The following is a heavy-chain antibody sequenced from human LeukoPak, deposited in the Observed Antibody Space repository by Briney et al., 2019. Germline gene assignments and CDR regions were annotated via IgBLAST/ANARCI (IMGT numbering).Heavy chain of an antibody. J-gene: IGHJ3*02. D-gene: IGHD2-8*01. Sequence: GGSLRLSCAASGFTFSDYYMSWIRQAPGKGLEWVSYISSSGSTIYYADSVKGRFTISRDNAKNSLYMQMNSLRAEATAVYSCPGGWVYAIRDVFAIGGQGTGATASS. CDR2: ISSSGSTI. CDR1: GFTFSDYY. CDR3: PGGWVYAIRDVFAI. V-gene: IGHV3-11*01.